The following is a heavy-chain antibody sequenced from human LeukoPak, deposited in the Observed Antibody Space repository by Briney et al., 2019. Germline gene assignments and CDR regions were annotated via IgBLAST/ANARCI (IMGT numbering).Heavy chain of an antibody. Sequence: SETLSLTCTVSGGSIGIYYWNWIRQPAGKGLEGIGRIFTSGIANYNPPLKSRVTMSVDTSKNQFSLNLSSVTAADTAVYYGAREISGSYYNPLGYMDVWGKGTTVTVSS. CDR1: GGSIGIYY. CDR2: IFTSGIA. CDR3: AREISGSYYNPLGYMDV. J-gene: IGHJ6*03. V-gene: IGHV4-4*07. D-gene: IGHD3-10*01.